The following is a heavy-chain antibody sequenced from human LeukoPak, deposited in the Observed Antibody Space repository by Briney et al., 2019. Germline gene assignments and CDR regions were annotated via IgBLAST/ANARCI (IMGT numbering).Heavy chain of an antibody. CDR1: GYTFTIYY. D-gene: IGHD2-2*02. J-gene: IGHJ4*02. V-gene: IGHV1-46*01. CDR2: IKPSGGST. Sequence: ASVKVSCKASGYTFTIYYMHSVRQAPRQGLEWMVIIKPSGGSTSYEQKFQDRVTMTRDMSTRTVYMPLSSLRSEVTAVYYCTRGDCSSTSCYIYWGQGTLVTVSS. CDR3: TRGDCSSTSCYIY.